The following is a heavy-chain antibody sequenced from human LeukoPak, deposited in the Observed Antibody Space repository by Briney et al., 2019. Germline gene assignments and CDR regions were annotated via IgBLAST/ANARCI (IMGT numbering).Heavy chain of an antibody. V-gene: IGHV3-64D*06. J-gene: IGHJ4*02. CDR1: GFTFSSYA. CDR3: VSYYDSSGYSFWY. Sequence: GGSLRLSCSASGFTFSSYAMHWVRQAPGKGLEYVSAISSNGGSTYYADSVKGRFTISRGNSKNTLYLQMSSLRAEDTAVYYCVSYYDSSGYSFWYWGQGTLVTVSS. CDR2: ISSNGGST. D-gene: IGHD3-22*01.